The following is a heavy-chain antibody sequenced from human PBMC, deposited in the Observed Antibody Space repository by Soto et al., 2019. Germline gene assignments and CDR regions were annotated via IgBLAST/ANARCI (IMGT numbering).Heavy chain of an antibody. V-gene: IGHV3-73*02. CDR2: IRNKVNTYAT. Sequence: EVQLVESGGGLVQPGGSLKLSCAASGFTFSDSAMHWVRQASGKGLEWVGRIRNKVNTYATAYAASVKGSFTISRDESMNTTYLQMNSLKTEDTAVYYCTRRRDWTAMDPLDYWGQGTLVTVSS. J-gene: IGHJ4*02. CDR3: TRRRDWTAMDPLDY. CDR1: GFTFSDSA. D-gene: IGHD5-18*01.